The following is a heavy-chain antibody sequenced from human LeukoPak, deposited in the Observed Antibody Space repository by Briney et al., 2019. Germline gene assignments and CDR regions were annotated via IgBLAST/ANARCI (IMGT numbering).Heavy chain of an antibody. J-gene: IGHJ4*02. D-gene: IGHD6-6*01. V-gene: IGHV1-18*01. CDR2: ISAYSGNT. CDR1: GYTFTSYG. Sequence: ASVKVSCKASGYTFTSYGISWVRQAPGQGLEWMGWISAYSGNTNYAQKLQGRVTMTTDTSTSTAYMELRSLRSDDTAVYYCARGNERQLPQEFDYWGQGTLVTVSS. CDR3: ARGNERQLPQEFDY.